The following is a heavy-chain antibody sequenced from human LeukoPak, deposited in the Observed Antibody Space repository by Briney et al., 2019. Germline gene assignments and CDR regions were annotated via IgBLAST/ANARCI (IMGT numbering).Heavy chain of an antibody. CDR2: IIPVFGTA. Sequence: SAKVSCKASGGTFNSHVISWVRQAPGQGLEWMGGIIPVFGTANYAQKFQGRVTITTDESTTTAYMEMSSLRSEDTAVYYCARGDYYGSESYWHTKWFDPWGQGTLVTVSS. CDR3: ARGDYYGSESYWHTKWFDP. J-gene: IGHJ5*02. V-gene: IGHV1-69*05. CDR1: GGTFNSHV. D-gene: IGHD3-10*01.